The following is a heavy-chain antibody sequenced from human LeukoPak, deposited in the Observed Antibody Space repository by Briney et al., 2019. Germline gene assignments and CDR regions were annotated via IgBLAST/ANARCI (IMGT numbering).Heavy chain of an antibody. CDR1: GGSISSSNW. J-gene: IGHJ4*02. D-gene: IGHD3-10*01. Sequence: SGTLSLTCAVSGGSISSSNWWSWVRQPPGKGLEWIGEVHHGGGTNYNPSLKSRVTISADRSNNRFSLSLNSVTAADTAVFYCARGEEYGSGTVHFDYWGQGILVTVSS. CDR3: ARGEEYGSGTVHFDY. V-gene: IGHV4-4*02. CDR2: VHHGGGT.